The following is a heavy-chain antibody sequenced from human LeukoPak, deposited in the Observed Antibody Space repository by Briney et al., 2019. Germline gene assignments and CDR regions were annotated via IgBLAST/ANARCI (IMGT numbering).Heavy chain of an antibody. CDR1: GFTFSNYW. J-gene: IGHJ3*02. Sequence: GGSRRLSCAASGFTFSNYWMHWVRQDPGKGLVWVSFINPDGSTTNYADSVKGRFTISRDNAKNALYLQMNSLRAEDTAVYYCARGYPPLSRRHGLDIWGQGTMVTVSS. V-gene: IGHV3-74*01. D-gene: IGHD1-14*01. CDR3: ARGYPPLSRRHGLDI. CDR2: INPDGSTT.